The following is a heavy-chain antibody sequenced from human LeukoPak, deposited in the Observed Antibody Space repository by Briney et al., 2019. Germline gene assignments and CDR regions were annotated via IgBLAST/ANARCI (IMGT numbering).Heavy chain of an antibody. CDR2: ISSSSTYI. CDR3: ARDFPRDNDAFDI. CDR1: TFTLSAYV. V-gene: IGHV3-21*01. J-gene: IGHJ3*02. Sequence: PGGSLRLSCTASTFTLSAYVVSSVRQAPGKGLEWVSSISSSSTYIYYADSLKGRFTISRDNAKNSLYLQKNSLRAEDTAVYYCARDFPRDNDAFDIWGQGTMVTVSS.